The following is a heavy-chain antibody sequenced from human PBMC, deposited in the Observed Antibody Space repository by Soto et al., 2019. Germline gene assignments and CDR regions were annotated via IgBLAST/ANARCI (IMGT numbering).Heavy chain of an antibody. J-gene: IGHJ4*02. V-gene: IGHV3-7*01. CDR2: IKQDGSEK. Sequence: EVQLVESGGGLVQPGGSLRLFCAASGFTFSSYWMSWVRQAPGKGLEWVANIKQDGSEKYYVDSVKGRFTASRDNAENSLYLQMNSLRAEDTAVYYCARDHSRTYGSGYYPGSYWGQGTLVTVSS. D-gene: IGHD6-19*01. CDR1: GFTFSSYW. CDR3: ARDHSRTYGSGYYPGSY.